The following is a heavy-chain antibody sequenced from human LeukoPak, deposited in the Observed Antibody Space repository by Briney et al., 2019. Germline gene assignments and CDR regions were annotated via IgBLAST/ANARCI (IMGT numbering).Heavy chain of an antibody. D-gene: IGHD2-15*01. J-gene: IGHJ4*02. V-gene: IGHV4-39*07. CDR3: ARSGVPLYCSGGSCYTDY. CDR1: GGSISSYY. Sequence: SETLSLTCTVSGGSISSYYWSWIRQPPGKGLEWIGSIYYSGSTYYNPSLKSRVTISVDTSKNQFSLKLSSVTAADTAVYYCARSGVPLYCSGGSCYTDYWGQGTLVTVSS. CDR2: IYYSGST.